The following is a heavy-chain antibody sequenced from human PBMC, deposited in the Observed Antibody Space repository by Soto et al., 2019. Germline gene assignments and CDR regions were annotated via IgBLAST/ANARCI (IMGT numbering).Heavy chain of an antibody. V-gene: IGHV3-21*01. Sequence: TGGSLRLSCAASGFTFSSYSMNWVRQAPGKWLEWVSSISSSSSYIYYADSVKGRFTISRDNAKNSLYLQMNSLRAEDTAVYYCARDRGYSYGSPYGMDVWGQGTTVTVSS. J-gene: IGHJ6*02. CDR3: ARDRGYSYGSPYGMDV. CDR2: ISSSSSYI. D-gene: IGHD5-18*01. CDR1: GFTFSSYS.